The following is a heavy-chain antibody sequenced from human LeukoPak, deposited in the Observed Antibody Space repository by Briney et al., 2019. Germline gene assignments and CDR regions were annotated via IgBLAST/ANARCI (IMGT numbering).Heavy chain of an antibody. J-gene: IGHJ2*01. CDR3: ARTYGDRYHPDWYFDL. CDR1: GGSISSYY. V-gene: IGHV4-4*07. Sequence: SETLSLTCTVSGGSISSYYWSWIRQPAGKGLEWIGRIYTSGSTNYNPSLKSRATMSVDTSENQFSLKLSSVTAADTAVYYCARTYGDRYHPDWYFDLWGRGTLVTVSS. CDR2: IYTSGST. D-gene: IGHD4-17*01.